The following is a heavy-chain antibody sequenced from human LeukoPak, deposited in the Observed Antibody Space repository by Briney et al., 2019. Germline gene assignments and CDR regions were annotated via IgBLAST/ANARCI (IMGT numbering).Heavy chain of an antibody. J-gene: IGHJ4*02. D-gene: IGHD6-19*01. CDR2: ISPIFGTA. CDR1: GGTFSSYA. Sequence: ASVKVSCKASGGTFSSYAISWVRQAPGQGLEWMGGISPIFGTANYAQKFQGRVTITADESTSTAYMELSSLRSEDTAVYYCARETTLVGYRSGLGFNYWGQGTLVTVSS. V-gene: IGHV1-69*13. CDR3: ARETTLVGYRSGLGFNY.